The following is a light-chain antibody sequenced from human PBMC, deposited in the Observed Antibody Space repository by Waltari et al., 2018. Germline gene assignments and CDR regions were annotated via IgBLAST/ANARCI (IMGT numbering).Light chain of an antibody. CDR3: SSYMDTTALEL. V-gene: IGLV2-14*03. CDR1: SSDIGSYNY. Sequence: QSALTQPASVSGSPGQSITISCTGTSSDIGSYNYVSWYQQHPGKAPKLIIFDVTNRPSWVSIRFSGSKSGNTASLIISGLQGEDEADYYCSSYMDTTALELFGGGTSLTIL. CDR2: DVT. J-gene: IGLJ2*01.